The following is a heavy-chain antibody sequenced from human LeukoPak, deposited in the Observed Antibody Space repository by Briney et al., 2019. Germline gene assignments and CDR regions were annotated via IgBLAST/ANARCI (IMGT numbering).Heavy chain of an antibody. J-gene: IGHJ4*02. CDR1: GGSITTNNYY. CDR3: ARVPTVTFFDY. CDR2: ISYSGST. Sequence: SETLSLTCTVSGGSITTNNYYWGWIRQPPGKGLEWIGMISYSGSTYYNPSLKSRVTISVDTSKNQFSLKLSSVTAADTAVYYCARVPTVTFFDYWGQGTLVTVSS. V-gene: IGHV4-39*07. D-gene: IGHD4-17*01.